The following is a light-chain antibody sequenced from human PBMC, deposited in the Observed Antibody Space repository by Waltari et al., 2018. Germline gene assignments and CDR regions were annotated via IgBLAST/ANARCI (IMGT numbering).Light chain of an antibody. J-gene: IGKJ1*01. V-gene: IGKV1-12*01. CDR2: AAT. Sequence: DIQMTQSPSSLSASVGDRVTITCQASQGISNWLAWYQQKPGKAPNILIYAATNLQSGVPSRFSGSGSGTVFTLTISSLQPEDFATYYCQQHNTYPRTFGQGTKVEIK. CDR3: QQHNTYPRT. CDR1: QGISNW.